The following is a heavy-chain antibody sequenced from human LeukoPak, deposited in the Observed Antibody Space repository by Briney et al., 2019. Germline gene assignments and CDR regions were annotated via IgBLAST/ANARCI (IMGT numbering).Heavy chain of an antibody. CDR2: INPNSGGT. CDR3: ARGRENGSGSYYIFYYYYYMDV. D-gene: IGHD3-10*01. V-gene: IGHV1-2*02. Sequence: GSVKVSCKASGYTFTGYYMHWVRQAPGQGLEWMGWINPNSGGTNYAQKFQGRVTMTRDTSISTAYMELSRLRSDDTAVYYCARGRENGSGSYYIFYYYYYMDVWGKGTTVTVSS. J-gene: IGHJ6*03. CDR1: GYTFTGYY.